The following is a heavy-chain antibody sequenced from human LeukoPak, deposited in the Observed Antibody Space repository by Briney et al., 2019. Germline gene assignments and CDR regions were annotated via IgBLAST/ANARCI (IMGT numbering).Heavy chain of an antibody. CDR2: INPNRGGT. CDR1: GYTFTIYD. V-gene: IGHV1-2*02. CDR3: ARDGDYGGNSVVLDY. Sequence: ASVNVSCKASGYTFTIYDINWVRQAPGQGREGMGWINPNRGGTNYAQKFQGRGTMTRDTSISPAYMELSRPRSDDTAVYYCARDGDYGGNSVVLDYWGQGTLVTVSS. J-gene: IGHJ4*02. D-gene: IGHD4-23*01.